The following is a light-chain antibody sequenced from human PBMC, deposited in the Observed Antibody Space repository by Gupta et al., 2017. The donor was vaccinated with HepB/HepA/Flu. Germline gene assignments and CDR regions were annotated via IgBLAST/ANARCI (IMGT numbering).Light chain of an antibody. CDR1: SSGVGGHTH. V-gene: IGLV2-14*03. Sequence: SALTPTASVAGSPGQSITISFTGTSSGVGGHTHVSWSPPYPGKAPKLIIYDLSSRPSGVSTRVSASKSGNTASLAISRLQAADEADYYCSSYTESTTSGVVLGGGTNLTVL. CDR2: DLS. J-gene: IGLJ2*01. CDR3: SSYTESTTSGVV.